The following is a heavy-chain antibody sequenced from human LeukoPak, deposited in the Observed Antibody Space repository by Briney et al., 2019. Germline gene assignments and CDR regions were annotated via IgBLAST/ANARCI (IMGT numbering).Heavy chain of an antibody. CDR3: ASTNGTTVVTPVY. Sequence: WGPLSLPGPAFDGPFIGYYWSWIRKPPGKGLEGIEEINHSGSTNYNPTLRSRDTISVDTSRDQFSLKLSSVSAAGTAVYYCASTNGTTVVTPVYGGEGTLLTVS. J-gene: IGHJ1*01. D-gene: IGHD4-23*01. CDR2: INHSGST. CDR1: DGPFIGYY. V-gene: IGHV4-34*01.